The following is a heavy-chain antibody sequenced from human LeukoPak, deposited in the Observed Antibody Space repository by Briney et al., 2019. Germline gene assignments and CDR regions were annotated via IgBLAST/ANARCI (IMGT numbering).Heavy chain of an antibody. D-gene: IGHD1-1*01. CDR1: GFTFSSYW. Sequence: GSLRLSCAASGFTFSSYWMSWVRQAPGKGLEWIGEINHSGSTNYNPSLKSRVTISVDTSKNQFSLKLSSVTAADTAVYYCAWGTATSGAGYYYGMDVWGQGTTVTVSS. CDR3: AWGTATSGAGYYYGMDV. CDR2: INHSGST. J-gene: IGHJ6*02. V-gene: IGHV4-34*08.